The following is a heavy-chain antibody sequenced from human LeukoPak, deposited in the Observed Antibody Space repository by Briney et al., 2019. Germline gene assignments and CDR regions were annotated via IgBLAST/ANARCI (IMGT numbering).Heavy chain of an antibody. CDR3: ARFRTGRAFDI. Sequence: ASVKVSCKASGYTFTSYYMHWVRQAPGQGLEWMGIINPSGDSTSYAQKFQGRVTMTRDTSTSTVYMELSSLRSEDTAVYYCARFRTGRAFDIWGQGTMVTVSS. CDR1: GYTFTSYY. V-gene: IGHV1-46*01. J-gene: IGHJ3*02. D-gene: IGHD3/OR15-3a*01. CDR2: INPSGDST.